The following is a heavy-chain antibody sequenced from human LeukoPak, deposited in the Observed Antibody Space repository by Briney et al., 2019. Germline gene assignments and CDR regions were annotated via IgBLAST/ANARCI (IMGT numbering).Heavy chain of an antibody. CDR1: GYTFTSYA. CDR3: ARVGVVAATFYYYYGMDV. D-gene: IGHD2-15*01. Sequence: ASVKVSCKASGYTFTSYAMHWVRQAPGQRLEWMGWINAGNGNTKYSQKFQGRVTITRDTSASTAYMELSSLRSEDTAVYYCARVGVVAATFYYYYGMDVWGQGTTVTVSS. V-gene: IGHV1-3*01. CDR2: INAGNGNT. J-gene: IGHJ6*02.